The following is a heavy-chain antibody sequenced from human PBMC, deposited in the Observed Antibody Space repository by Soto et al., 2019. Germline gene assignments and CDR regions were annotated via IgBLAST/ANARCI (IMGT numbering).Heavy chain of an antibody. V-gene: IGHV3-33*01. CDR2: IWYDGSNK. Sequence: GSLRLSCAASGFTFSSYGMHWVRQAPGKGLEWVAVIWYDGSNKYYADSVKGRFTISRDNSKNTLYLQMNSLRAEDTAVYYCARDFMVRGVILYYGMDVWGQGTTVTVSS. CDR1: GFTFSSYG. D-gene: IGHD3-10*01. J-gene: IGHJ6*02. CDR3: ARDFMVRGVILYYGMDV.